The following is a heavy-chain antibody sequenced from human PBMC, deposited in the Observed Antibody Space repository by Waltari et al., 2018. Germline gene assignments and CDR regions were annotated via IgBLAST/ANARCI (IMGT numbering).Heavy chain of an antibody. CDR2: IYPSGST. J-gene: IGHJ6*02. Sequence: QVRLQESGPGVVKPSETLSLTCRVSGGSLSNHYWTWIRQPAGKGLEWVGRIYPSGSTNYNASLKSRVTIALDMSGNQFSLKLSSVTAADTAVYYCARVKFVNYYYHMDVWGQGTTVTVSS. CDR3: ARVKFVNYYYHMDV. D-gene: IGHD2-21*01. CDR1: GGSLSNHY. V-gene: IGHV4-4*07.